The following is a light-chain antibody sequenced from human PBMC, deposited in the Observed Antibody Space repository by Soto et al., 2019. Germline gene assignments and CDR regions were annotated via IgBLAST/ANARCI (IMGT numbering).Light chain of an antibody. CDR1: QDIRKS. CDR2: DAS. Sequence: DIQMTQSPSSLSASIGDRITITCRATQDIRKSLTWFQQRPGKAPKSLIYDASILQSGVPSKFSGSGSGTDFTLTISSLQPEDFAIYYCQQYWTYPYTFGQGTKLEIK. V-gene: IGKV1-16*02. CDR3: QQYWTYPYT. J-gene: IGKJ2*01.